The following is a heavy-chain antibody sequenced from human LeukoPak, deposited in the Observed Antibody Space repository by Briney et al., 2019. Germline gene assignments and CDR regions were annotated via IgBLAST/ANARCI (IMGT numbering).Heavy chain of an antibody. J-gene: IGHJ6*01. V-gene: IGHV4-61*02. CDR2: IYTSGST. CDR1: GGSISSGSYY. D-gene: IGHD2-21*01. Sequence: SETLSLTCTVSGGSISSGSYYWSWIRQPAGKGLEWIGRIYTSGSTNYNPSLKSRVTISVDTSKNQFSLKLSSVTAADTAVYFCATTDKNRYYINVWGPGTTVIVSS. CDR3: ATTDKNRYYINV.